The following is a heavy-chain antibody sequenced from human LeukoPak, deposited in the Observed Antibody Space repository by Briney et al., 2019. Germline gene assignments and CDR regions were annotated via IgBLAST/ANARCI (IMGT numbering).Heavy chain of an antibody. D-gene: IGHD3-16*02. CDR2: IHHDGRI. V-gene: IGHV4/OR15-8*01. CDR1: GGSIDSTNW. J-gene: IGHJ4*02. CDR3: ARSHDHLWGNYPDY. Sequence: SETLSLTCDVSGGSIDSTNWWNWVRQPPGKGLEWIGEIHHDGRINYNPALKSRVTLSVDTSKNQFSLRLNSVTAADTAMYYCARSHDHLWGNYPDYRGQGTLVTVSS.